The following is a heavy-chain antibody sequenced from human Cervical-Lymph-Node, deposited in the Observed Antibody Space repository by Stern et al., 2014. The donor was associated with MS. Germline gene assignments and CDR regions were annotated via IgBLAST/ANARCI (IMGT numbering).Heavy chain of an antibody. CDR1: GFTFRSYG. J-gene: IGHJ3*01. Sequence: VQLVESGGGVVQPGRSLRLSCAASGFTFRSYGMHWVRQAPGKGLEWVAVTWSDGTNKYYGDSVRGRFTISRDNSKNTLYLYYCAREAPVQPGASDAFDLWGQGTMVAVSS. CDR2: TWSDGTNK. V-gene: IGHV3-33*01. CDR3: AFDL. D-gene: IGHD3-10*01.